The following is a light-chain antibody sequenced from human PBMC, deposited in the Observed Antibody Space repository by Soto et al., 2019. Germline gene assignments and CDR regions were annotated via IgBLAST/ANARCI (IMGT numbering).Light chain of an antibody. CDR2: AAS. J-gene: IGKJ2*01. V-gene: IGKV1-39*01. Sequence: DLQMTQSPSSLSASVGDRVTITCRASQSISSYLYWYQQKPGQAPKLLIYAASSLQSGGPSRFSGGGSGTDFTLTISSLQPEDFATYYCQQSYSTPYTFGQGTKLEI. CDR1: QSISSY. CDR3: QQSYSTPYT.